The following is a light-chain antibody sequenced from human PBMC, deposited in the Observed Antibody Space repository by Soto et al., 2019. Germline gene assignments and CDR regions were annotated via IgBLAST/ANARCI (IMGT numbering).Light chain of an antibody. V-gene: IGKV1-5*03. CDR1: QTITNR. J-gene: IGKJ1*01. CDR3: QQYDTYSTWT. Sequence: DIQMTQSPSTLSASLGDRVTMTCRASQTITNRLAWYQQKPGKAPKVLIYKVSSLKSGVPSRFSGSGSGTEFTLTISGLQPDDFAIYYCQQYDTYSTWTFGQGTKVDI. CDR2: KVS.